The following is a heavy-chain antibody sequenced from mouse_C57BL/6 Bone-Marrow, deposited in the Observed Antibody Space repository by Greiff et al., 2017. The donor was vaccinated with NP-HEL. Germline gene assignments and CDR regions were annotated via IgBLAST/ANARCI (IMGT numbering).Heavy chain of an antibody. CDR2: IDPETGGT. Sequence: VQLQQSGAELVRPGASVTLSCKASGYTFTDYEMHWVKQTPVHGLEWIGAIDPETGGTADNQKFKGKAILTADKSSSTAYMELRSLTSEDSAVYYCTREDRNDGTPRNFDYWGQGTTLTVSS. CDR1: GYTFTDYE. CDR3: TREDRNDGTPRNFDY. J-gene: IGHJ2*01. D-gene: IGHD2-3*01. V-gene: IGHV1-15*01.